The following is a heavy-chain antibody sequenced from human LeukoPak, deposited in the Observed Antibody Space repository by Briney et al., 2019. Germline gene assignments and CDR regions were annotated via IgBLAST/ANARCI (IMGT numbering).Heavy chain of an antibody. CDR1: GFTVSSNY. J-gene: IGHJ4*02. CDR2: IYSGGST. Sequence: GGSLRLSCAASGFTVSSNYMSWVRQAPGKGLEWVSVIYSGGSTYYADSVKGRFTISRGNSKNTLYLQMNSLRAEDTAVYYCAREGIWFGEHLIDYWGQGTLVTVSS. CDR3: AREGIWFGEHLIDY. D-gene: IGHD3-10*01. V-gene: IGHV3-53*01.